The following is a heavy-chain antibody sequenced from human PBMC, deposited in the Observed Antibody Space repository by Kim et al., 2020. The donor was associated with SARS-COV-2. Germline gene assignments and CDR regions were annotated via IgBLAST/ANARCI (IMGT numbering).Heavy chain of an antibody. CDR1: GDSVSSNSAA. D-gene: IGHD2-15*01. J-gene: IGHJ4*02. V-gene: IGHV6-1*01. CDR3: ARETGDPRGIVVVVAAVPFDY. Sequence: SQTLSLTCAISGDSVSSNSAAWNWIRQSPSRGLEWLGRTYYRSKWYNDYAVSVKSRITINPDTSKNQFSLQLNSVTPEDTAVYYCARETGDPRGIVVVVAAVPFDYWGQGTLVTVSS. CDR2: TYYRSKWYN.